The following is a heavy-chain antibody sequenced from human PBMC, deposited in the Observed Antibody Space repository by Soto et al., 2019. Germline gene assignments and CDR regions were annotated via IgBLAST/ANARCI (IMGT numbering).Heavy chain of an antibody. Sequence: EVQLLEAGGGLVQPGESLRLSCAASGFTFSSYAMSWVRQAPGKGLEWVSAISGTGATTFYTDSLKGRFTISRDNSKNMLYLQMNSLRVDDTAMYYCAKGLSGSGCFDPWGQGTLVTVSS. D-gene: IGHD3-10*01. CDR2: ISGTGATT. J-gene: IGHJ5*02. CDR1: GFTFSSYA. V-gene: IGHV3-23*01. CDR3: AKGLSGSGCFDP.